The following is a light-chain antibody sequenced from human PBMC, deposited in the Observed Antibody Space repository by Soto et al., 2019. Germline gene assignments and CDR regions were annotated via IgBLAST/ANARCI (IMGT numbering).Light chain of an antibody. CDR2: GAS. Sequence: EIVLTESPGTLSLSPGERATLSCRASQGVSGMAWYQQIRGQAPRLLIYGASTRATGIPDRFSGSGSGTDFTLTISSLEPEDFSVYYCQQYGMSLITFGQGTRLENK. V-gene: IGKV3-20*01. J-gene: IGKJ5*01. CDR1: QGVSG. CDR3: QQYGMSLIT.